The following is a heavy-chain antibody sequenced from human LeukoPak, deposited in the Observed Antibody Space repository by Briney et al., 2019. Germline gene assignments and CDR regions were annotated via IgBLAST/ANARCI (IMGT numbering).Heavy chain of an antibody. Sequence: PSQTLSLTCAVSGGSISSSNWWRWVRQPPGKGLGWIGEIYHSGSTNYNPSLKSRVTISVDKSKNQFSLKLSSVTAADTAVYYCASLHYYDSSGYYFPYFDYWGQGTLVTVSS. CDR2: IYHSGST. J-gene: IGHJ4*02. CDR3: ASLHYYDSSGYYFPYFDY. CDR1: GGSISSSNW. V-gene: IGHV4-4*02. D-gene: IGHD3-22*01.